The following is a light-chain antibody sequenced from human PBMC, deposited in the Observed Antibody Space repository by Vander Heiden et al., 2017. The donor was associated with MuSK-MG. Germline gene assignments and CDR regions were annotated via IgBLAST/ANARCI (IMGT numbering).Light chain of an antibody. CDR3: SSHTSSSTWV. Sequence: QSALTQPASVSGSPGQSITISCTGTSSDVGGYNYVSWYQQHPSKAPKLMIYEVSNRPSGVSNRFSGSKSGNTASLSISGLQAEDEADYYCSSHTSSSTWVFGGGTKLT. V-gene: IGLV2-14*01. CDR1: SSDVGGYNY. CDR2: EVS. J-gene: IGLJ3*02.